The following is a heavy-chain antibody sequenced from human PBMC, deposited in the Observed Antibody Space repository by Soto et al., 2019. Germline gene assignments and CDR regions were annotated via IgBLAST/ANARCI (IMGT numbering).Heavy chain of an antibody. CDR3: ARRAYSSGFYYFDY. CDR1: GGSISSSSYY. J-gene: IGHJ4*02. V-gene: IGHV4-61*05. CDR2: IDYTGST. Sequence: SETLSLTCTVSGGSISSSSYYWGWIRQPPGKGLEWIGFIDYTGSTNYNPSLKNRVSISMDKSKNQFSLGLSSVTAADTAVYYCARRAYSSGFYYFDYWGQGTLVTVSS. D-gene: IGHD6-19*01.